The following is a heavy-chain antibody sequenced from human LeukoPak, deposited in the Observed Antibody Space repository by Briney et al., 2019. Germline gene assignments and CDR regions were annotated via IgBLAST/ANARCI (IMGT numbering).Heavy chain of an antibody. D-gene: IGHD3-22*01. Sequence: GGSLRLXCAASGFTFSSYAMSWVRQAPGKGLEWVAFIRYDGSNKYYADSVKGRFTISRDNSKNTLYLQMNSLRAEDTAVYYCAKADDYYDSSGYSEFDYWGQGTLVTVSS. CDR3: AKADDYYDSSGYSEFDY. V-gene: IGHV3-30*02. CDR2: IRYDGSNK. CDR1: GFTFSSYA. J-gene: IGHJ4*02.